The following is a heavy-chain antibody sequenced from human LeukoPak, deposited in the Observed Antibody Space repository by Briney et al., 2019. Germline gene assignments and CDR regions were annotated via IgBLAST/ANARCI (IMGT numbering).Heavy chain of an antibody. CDR2: IYYSGGT. J-gene: IGHJ4*02. CDR1: GGSISSYY. Sequence: SETLSLTCTVSGGSISSYYWSWIRQPPGKGLEWIGYIYYSGGTNYNPSPKSRVTISVDTSKNQFSLKLSSVTAADTAVYYCAREAASTDFDYWGQGTLVTVSS. D-gene: IGHD2-2*01. V-gene: IGHV4-59*01. CDR3: AREAASTDFDY.